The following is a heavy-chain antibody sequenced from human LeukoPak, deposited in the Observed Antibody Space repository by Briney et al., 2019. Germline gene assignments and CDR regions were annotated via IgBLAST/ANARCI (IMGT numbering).Heavy chain of an antibody. J-gene: IGHJ4*02. V-gene: IGHV4-30-2*01. CDR1: GGSISSGGYY. CDR2: IYHSGST. Sequence: SETLSLTCTVPGGSISSGGYYWSWIRQPPGKGLEWIGYIYHSGSTYYNPSLKSRVTISVDRSKNQFSLKLSSVTAADTAVYYCARAYSSSSPVDYWGQGTLVTVSS. D-gene: IGHD6-13*01. CDR3: ARAYSSSSPVDY.